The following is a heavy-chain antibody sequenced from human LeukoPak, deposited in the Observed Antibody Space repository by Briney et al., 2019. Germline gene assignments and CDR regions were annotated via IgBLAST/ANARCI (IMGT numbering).Heavy chain of an antibody. D-gene: IGHD5-12*01. CDR2: IFHSGSI. J-gene: IGHJ4*02. CDR1: GASISSYY. V-gene: IGHV4-59*01. CDR3: AGDKSGYAGFGY. Sequence: PSETLSLTCTVSGASISSYYWSWIRQPPGRGLEWIGYIFHSGSINYNPSLKSRLTISVDTSKNQFSLHLNSVTAADTAVYYCAGDKSGYAGFGYWGQGALVTVSS.